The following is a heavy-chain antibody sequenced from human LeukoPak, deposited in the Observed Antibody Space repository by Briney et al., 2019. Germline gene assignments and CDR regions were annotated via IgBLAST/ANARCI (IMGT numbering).Heavy chain of an antibody. D-gene: IGHD1-1*01. V-gene: IGHV1-24*01. CDR1: GYTLTELS. CDR2: FDPEDGET. Sequence: ASVKVSCKVSGYTLTELSMHWVRQAPGKGLEWMGGFDPEDGETIYAQKFQGRVTITADESTSTAYMELSSLRSEDTAVYYCARERTDNDAFDIWGQGTMVTVSS. J-gene: IGHJ3*02. CDR3: ARERTDNDAFDI.